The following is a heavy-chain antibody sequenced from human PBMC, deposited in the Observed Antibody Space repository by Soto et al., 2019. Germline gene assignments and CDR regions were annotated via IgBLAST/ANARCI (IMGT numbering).Heavy chain of an antibody. J-gene: IGHJ4*02. CDR2: MAFDGRT. CDR1: GATVSSRGFY. CDR3: ARLPDISCWPFDF. V-gene: IGHV4-61*08. D-gene: IGHD6-19*01. Sequence: ESLAPSCRVSGATVSSRGFYWAWIRQRPGKGLDWLGYMAFDGRTNYNPSLKSRVTISQDTSKNQFSLTLGSVTAADMAIYYCARLPDISCWPFDFWGQGTLVTVYS.